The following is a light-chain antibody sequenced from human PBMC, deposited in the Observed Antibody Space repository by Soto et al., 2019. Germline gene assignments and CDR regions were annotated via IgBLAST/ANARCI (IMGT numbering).Light chain of an antibody. V-gene: IGLV2-14*03. J-gene: IGLJ1*01. CDR3: SSYTSSSTLLYV. CDR2: DVS. CDR1: SRDVGGYNY. Sequence: QSVLTQPASVSGSPGQSNTISCTGTSRDVGGYNYVSWYQHHPGKAPKLMIYDVSNRPSGVSNRFSGSKSANTASLTISGLQAEDEADYYCSSYTSSSTLLYVFGTGTKVTVL.